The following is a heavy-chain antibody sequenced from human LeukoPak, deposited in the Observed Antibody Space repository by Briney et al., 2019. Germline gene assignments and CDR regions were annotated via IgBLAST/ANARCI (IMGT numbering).Heavy chain of an antibody. CDR1: GRSISSGYW. D-gene: IGHD4/OR15-4a*01. Sequence: HPSQTLSLTCVVSGRSISSGYWWSWVRQPPGKGLEWIGEIHHSGSTNYNPSLKSRVTISVDTSKNQFSLKLTSVTAADTAIYYCARNADYSLDYWGQGTLVTVSS. J-gene: IGHJ4*02. CDR2: IHHSGST. V-gene: IGHV4/OR15-8*01. CDR3: ARNADYSLDY.